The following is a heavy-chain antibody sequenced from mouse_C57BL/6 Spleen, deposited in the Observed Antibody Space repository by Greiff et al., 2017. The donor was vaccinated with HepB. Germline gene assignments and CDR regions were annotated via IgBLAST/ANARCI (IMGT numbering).Heavy chain of an antibody. Sequence: VQGVESGAELVKPGASVKMSCKASGYTFTSYWITWVKQRPGQGLEWIGDIYPGSGSTNYNEKFKSKATLTVDTSSSTAYMQLSSLTSEDSAVYYCAREGLRTVVPLDYWGQGTTLTVSS. CDR2: IYPGSGST. CDR1: GYTFTSYW. CDR3: AREGLRTVVPLDY. V-gene: IGHV1-55*01. J-gene: IGHJ2*01. D-gene: IGHD1-1*01.